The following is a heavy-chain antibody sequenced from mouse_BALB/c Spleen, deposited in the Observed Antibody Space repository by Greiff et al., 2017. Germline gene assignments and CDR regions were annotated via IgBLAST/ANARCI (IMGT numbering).Heavy chain of an antibody. CDR2: IDPETGGT. CDR1: GYTFTDYE. V-gene: IGHV1-15*01. J-gene: IGHJ4*01. Sequence: QVQLQQSGAELVRPGASVTLSCKASGYTFTDYEMHWVKQTPVHGLEWIGAIDPETGGTAYNQKFKGKATLTADKSSSTAYMELRSLTSEDSAVYYCTRGMTPYWGQGTSVTVSS. CDR3: TRGMTPY.